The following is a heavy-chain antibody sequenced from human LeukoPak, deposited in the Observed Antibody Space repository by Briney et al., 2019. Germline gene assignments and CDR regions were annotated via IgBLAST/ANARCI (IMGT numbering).Heavy chain of an antibody. CDR3: ARDPYDSSGSYLERYGMDV. Sequence: ASVKVSCKGSGYTFTSYFMHWVRQAPGQGLEWMGIINPSGGSTSYAQKFQGRVTMTRDTSTSTVYMELSSLRSEDTAVYYCARDPYDSSGSYLERYGMDVWGQGTTVTVSS. D-gene: IGHD3-22*01. CDR1: GYTFTSYF. J-gene: IGHJ6*02. V-gene: IGHV1-46*01. CDR2: INPSGGST.